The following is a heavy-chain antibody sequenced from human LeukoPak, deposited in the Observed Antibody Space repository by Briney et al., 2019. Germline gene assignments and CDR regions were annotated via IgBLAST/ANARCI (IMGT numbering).Heavy chain of an antibody. D-gene: IGHD5/OR15-5a*01. Sequence: SETLSLTCTVSGDSIGSGGNFWTWLRQHPGKGLEYIGYIYYTGTASYNPSLQSRVVMSVNTSTKQFSLRLSSVTAADTAVYFCAREGTHPVYDVWGPGILVTVSS. CDR3: AREGTHPVYDV. CDR1: GDSIGSGGNF. J-gene: IGHJ4*02. V-gene: IGHV4-31*03. CDR2: IYYTGTA.